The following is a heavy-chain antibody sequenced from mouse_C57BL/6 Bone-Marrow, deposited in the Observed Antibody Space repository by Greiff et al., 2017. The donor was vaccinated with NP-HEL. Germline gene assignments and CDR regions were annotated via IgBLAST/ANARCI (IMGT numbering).Heavy chain of an antibody. CDR2: IDPENGDT. J-gene: IGHJ3*01. Sequence: EVQVVESGAELVRPGASVKLSCTASGFNIKDDYMHWVKQRPEQGLEWIGWIDPENGDTEYASKFQGKATITADTSSNTAYLQLSSLTSEDTAVYYCTTHSNWFAYWGQGTLVTVSA. D-gene: IGHD2-5*01. CDR3: TTHSNWFAY. V-gene: IGHV14-4*01. CDR1: GFNIKDDY.